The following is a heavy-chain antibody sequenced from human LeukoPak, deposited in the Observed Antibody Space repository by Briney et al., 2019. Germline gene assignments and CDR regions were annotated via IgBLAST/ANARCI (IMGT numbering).Heavy chain of an antibody. D-gene: IGHD1-14*01. CDR3: ARGGVNPVDH. CDR1: GFPFNSLW. J-gene: IGHJ4*02. Sequence: GGSLRLSCAASGFPFNSLWMHWVRQAPGKGLVWVSDMNEYSTTIRYADSVKGRFTISRDNAKSILYLQMNNLRAEDTAMYFCARGGVNPVDHWGQGTLVTVSS. V-gene: IGHV3-74*01. CDR2: MNEYSTTI.